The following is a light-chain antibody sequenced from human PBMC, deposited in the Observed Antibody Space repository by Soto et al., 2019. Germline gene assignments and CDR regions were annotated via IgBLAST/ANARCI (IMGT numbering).Light chain of an antibody. CDR2: DAS. CDR3: QHYNRYFRT. CDR1: QSISSW. Sequence: IQMTPSPSPLSASVGDRVTITFRASQSISSWLAWYQQKPGKAPKLLIYDASSLESGVPSRFSGSGSGTEFTLTISSLQPDDFATYYCQHYNRYFRTFGQGTKV. J-gene: IGKJ1*01. V-gene: IGKV1-5*01.